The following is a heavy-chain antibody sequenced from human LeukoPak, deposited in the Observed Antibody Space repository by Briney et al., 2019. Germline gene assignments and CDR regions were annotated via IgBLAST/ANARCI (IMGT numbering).Heavy chain of an antibody. J-gene: IGHJ4*02. V-gene: IGHV4-59*08. Sequence: SETLSLTCTVTGGSLSSYYWSWIRQPPGKGLEWIGYIYNSGSTNYNPSLKRRVTISVDTSKNQFSLKLSSVTAADTAVYYCASQKRYCRGRSCCSGYFDYWGQGTLVTVSS. D-gene: IGHD2-15*01. CDR2: IYNSGST. CDR1: GGSLSSYY. CDR3: ASQKRYCRGRSCCSGYFDY.